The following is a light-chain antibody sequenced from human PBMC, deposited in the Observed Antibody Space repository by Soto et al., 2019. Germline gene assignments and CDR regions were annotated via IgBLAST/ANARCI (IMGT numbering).Light chain of an antibody. CDR1: ESVRSN. CDR2: GAS. J-gene: IGKJ4*01. CDR3: QHYNNLWG. Sequence: EIVMTQSPATLSVSPGERATLSCRASESVRSNLAWYQQKPGQAPRVLIYGASTRATGIPARFSGSGSGTEFTLTISSLQSEDFADYYCQHYNNLWGFGGGTKVEIK. V-gene: IGKV3D-15*01.